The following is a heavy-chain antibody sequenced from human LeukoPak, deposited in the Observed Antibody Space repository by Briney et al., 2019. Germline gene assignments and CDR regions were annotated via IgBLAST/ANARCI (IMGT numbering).Heavy chain of an antibody. CDR2: INHSGGT. Sequence: PLETLSLTCAVYGGSFSGYYWSWIRQPPGKGLEWIGEINHSGGTNYNPSLKSRVTISVDTSKNQFSLKLSSVTAADTAVYYCARGNQYSSSWYGYWGQGTLVTVSS. CDR1: GGSFSGYY. V-gene: IGHV4-34*01. CDR3: ARGNQYSSSWYGY. D-gene: IGHD6-13*01. J-gene: IGHJ4*02.